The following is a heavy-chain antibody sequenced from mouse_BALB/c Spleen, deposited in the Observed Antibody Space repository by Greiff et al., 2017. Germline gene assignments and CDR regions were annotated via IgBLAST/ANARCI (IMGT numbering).Heavy chain of an antibody. D-gene: IGHD1-1*01. Sequence: EVMLVESGGGLVQPGGSLKLSCAASGFTFSSYTMSWVRQTPEKRLEWVAYISNGGGSTYYPDTVKGRFTISRDNAKNTLYLQMSSLKSEDTAMYYCARHYYYGSSYIDYWGQGTTLTVSS. CDR1: GFTFSSYT. CDR3: ARHYYYGSSYIDY. J-gene: IGHJ2*01. V-gene: IGHV5-12-2*01. CDR2: ISNGGGST.